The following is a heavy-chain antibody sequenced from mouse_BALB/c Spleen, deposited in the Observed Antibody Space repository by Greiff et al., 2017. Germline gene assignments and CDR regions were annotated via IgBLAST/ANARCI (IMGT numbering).Heavy chain of an antibody. CDR2: IYPGDGDT. V-gene: IGHV1-80*01. Sequence: VKLQQSGAELVRPGSSVKISCKASGYAFSSYWMNWVKQRPGQGLEWIGQIYPGDGDTNYNGKFKGKATLTADKSSSTAYMQLSSLTSEDSAVYFCARWRDGYYEDYWGQGTTLTVSS. CDR1: GYAFSSYW. CDR3: ARWRDGYYEDY. D-gene: IGHD2-3*01. J-gene: IGHJ2*01.